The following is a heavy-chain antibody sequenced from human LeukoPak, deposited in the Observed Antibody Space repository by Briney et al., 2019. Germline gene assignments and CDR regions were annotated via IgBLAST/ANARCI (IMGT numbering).Heavy chain of an antibody. CDR1: GFTVSSNY. V-gene: IGHV3-53*01. CDR3: AKTTTGYSSGRFPGWPVDY. CDR2: IYSGGST. J-gene: IGHJ4*02. Sequence: GGSLRLSCAASGFTVSSNYMSWVRQAPGKGLEWVSVIYSGGSTNYADSVKGRFTISRHNSKNTLYLQMNSLRAEDTAVYYCAKTTTGYSSGRFPGWPVDYWGQGTLVTVSS. D-gene: IGHD6-19*01.